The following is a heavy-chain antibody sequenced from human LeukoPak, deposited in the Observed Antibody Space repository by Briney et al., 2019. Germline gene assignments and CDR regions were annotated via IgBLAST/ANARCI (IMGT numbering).Heavy chain of an antibody. Sequence: GGSLRLSCAASGFTFSSNWMSWVRQAPGKGLEWVANIKEDGSEKYYVDSVKGRFTISRDNAQNSLSLQMNSLRAEDTAVYYCASVREWQLQNAPFDYWGQGTLVTVSS. V-gene: IGHV3-7*01. CDR1: GFTFSSNW. CDR3: ASVREWQLQNAPFDY. J-gene: IGHJ4*02. D-gene: IGHD1-26*01. CDR2: IKEDGSEK.